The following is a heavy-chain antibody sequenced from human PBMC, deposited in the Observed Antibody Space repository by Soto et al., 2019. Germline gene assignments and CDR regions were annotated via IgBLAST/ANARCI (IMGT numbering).Heavy chain of an antibody. V-gene: IGHV3-11*05. CDR2: ITGSSDYT. Sequence: QVQLVESGGGLVRPGGSLRLSCAASGFTCSDYYMTWIRQAPGTGMEWVSYITGSSDYTNYADSVKGRITISRDNVKHSLYLQINSLRAEDTAGYYCAREYYYGMEVWGQGTTVTVSS. CDR1: GFTCSDYY. CDR3: AREYYYGMEV. J-gene: IGHJ6*02.